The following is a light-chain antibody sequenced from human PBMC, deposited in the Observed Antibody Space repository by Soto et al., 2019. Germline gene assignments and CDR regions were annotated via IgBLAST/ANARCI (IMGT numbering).Light chain of an antibody. CDR2: GAS. V-gene: IGKV3-20*01. CDR1: QSVSSSY. J-gene: IGKJ1*01. Sequence: EIVLTQSPGTLSLSPGERATLSCRASQSVSSSYLAWYQQKPGQAPRLLIYGASSRATGIPDRFSGSGSETDFTLTISRLEPEDFAVYYCHQYGSSPRTFGQGTKVEIK. CDR3: HQYGSSPRT.